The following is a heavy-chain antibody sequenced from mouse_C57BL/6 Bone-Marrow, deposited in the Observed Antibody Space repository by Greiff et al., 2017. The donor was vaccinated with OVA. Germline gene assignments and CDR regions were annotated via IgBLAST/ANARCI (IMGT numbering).Heavy chain of an antibody. J-gene: IGHJ4*01. CDR1: GYTFTSYW. CDR2: IYPGSGST. D-gene: IGHD3-2*01. CDR3: AREGDSFFMDY. Sequence: QVQLKQPGAELVKPGASVKMSCKASGYTFTSYWITWVKQRPGQGLEWIGDIYPGSGSTNYNEKFKSKATLTVDTSSSTAYMQRSSLTSEDSAVYYCAREGDSFFMDYWGQGTSVTVSS. V-gene: IGHV1-55*01.